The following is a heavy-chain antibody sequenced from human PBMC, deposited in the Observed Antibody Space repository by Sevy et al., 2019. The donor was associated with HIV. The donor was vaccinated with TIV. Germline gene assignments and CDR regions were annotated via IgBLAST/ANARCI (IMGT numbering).Heavy chain of an antibody. CDR3: AKTIDSGGGVVPAANYYYYGMDV. D-gene: IGHD2-2*01. J-gene: IGHJ6*02. V-gene: IGHV3-23*01. Sequence: GGSLRLSCAVSGFTFSGYAMNWVRQAPGKGLEWVSAINGKGRSTHYADSVEGRFTISRDNCKNTLYLQMNSLRAEDTAVYYCAKTIDSGGGVVPAANYYYYGMDVWGQGTTVTVSS. CDR2: INGKGRST. CDR1: GFTFSGYA.